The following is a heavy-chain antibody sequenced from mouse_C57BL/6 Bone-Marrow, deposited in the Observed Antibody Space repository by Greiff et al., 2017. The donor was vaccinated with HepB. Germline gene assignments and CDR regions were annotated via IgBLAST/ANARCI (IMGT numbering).Heavy chain of an antibody. V-gene: IGHV10-3*01. J-gene: IGHJ3*01. CDR1: GFTFNTYA. CDR2: IRSKSSNYAT. D-gene: IGHD1-1*01. CDR3: VREFYYGSSYGFAY. Sequence: EVQLVESGGGLVQPKGSLKLSCAASGFTFNTYAMHWVRQAPGKGLEWVARIRSKSSNYATYYADSVKDRFTISRDDSQSMLYLQMNNLKTEDTAMYYCVREFYYGSSYGFAYWGQGTLVTVSA.